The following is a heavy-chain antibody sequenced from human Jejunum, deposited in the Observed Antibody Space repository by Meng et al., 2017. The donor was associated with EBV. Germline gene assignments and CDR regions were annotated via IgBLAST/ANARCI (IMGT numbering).Heavy chain of an antibody. V-gene: IGHV4-4*02. CDR2: IHHSGRT. J-gene: IGHJ4*02. D-gene: IGHD3-22*01. Sequence: QGQLQSSVPGTLKPWGPWSLPFAGSGGSITSSNWGSWVRQPPGKGLEWIGEIHHSGRTNYNPSLKSRVTISVDKSKNQFSLELSSVTAADTAVYFCASVGYYDSSGYFTDYWGQGTLVTVSS. CDR1: GGSITSSNW. CDR3: ASVGYYDSSGYFTDY.